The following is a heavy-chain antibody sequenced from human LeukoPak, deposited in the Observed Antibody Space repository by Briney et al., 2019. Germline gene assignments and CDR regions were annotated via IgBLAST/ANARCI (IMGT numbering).Heavy chain of an antibody. J-gene: IGHJ4*02. CDR1: GGTFSSYA. V-gene: IGHV1-69*13. CDR3: ARVGVEMPPSPLDY. D-gene: IGHD5-24*01. CDR2: IIPIFGTA. Sequence: SVKVSCKASGGTFSSYAISWVRQAPGQGLEWMGGIIPIFGTANYAQKFQGRVTITADESTSTAYMELSSLRSEDTAVYYCARVGVEMPPSPLDYWGEGTLVTVSS.